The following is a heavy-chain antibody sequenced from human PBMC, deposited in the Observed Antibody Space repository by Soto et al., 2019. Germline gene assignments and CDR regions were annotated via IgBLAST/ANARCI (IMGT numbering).Heavy chain of an antibody. D-gene: IGHD2-8*02. CDR2: IYPADSDT. Sequence: GESLKISGKGSGYSFTNYWIAWVLQMPWKGLEWMGIIYPADSDTKYSPSFQGQVTISADKSTKTAYLQWSSLKASDTAMYYCASSVLVTSTMNYFDLWGQGVLVTVSS. J-gene: IGHJ4*02. CDR1: GYSFTNYW. CDR3: ASSVLVTSTMNYFDL. V-gene: IGHV5-51*01.